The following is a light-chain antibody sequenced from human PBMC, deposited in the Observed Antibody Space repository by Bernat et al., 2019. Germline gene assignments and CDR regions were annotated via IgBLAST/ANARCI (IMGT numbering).Light chain of an antibody. J-gene: IGLJ3*02. V-gene: IGLV2-14*03. CDR3: SSYTSSSTLV. CDR1: SSDVGGYNY. Sequence: QSALTQPASVSGSPGQSITISCTGTSSDVGGYNYVSWYQQHPGKAPNLMIYDVSNRPSGISNRFSGSKSGNTASLTISGLLAEDEADYYCSSYTSSSTLVFGGGTKLTVL. CDR2: DVS.